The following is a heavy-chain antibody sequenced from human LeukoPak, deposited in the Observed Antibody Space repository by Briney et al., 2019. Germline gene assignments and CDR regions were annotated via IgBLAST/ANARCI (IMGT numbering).Heavy chain of an antibody. Sequence: ASVTVSFTSSGYTFTFYYMHWVRQAPGPGLEWMGWINPNSGGTNYAQKFQGRVTMTRDTSISTAYMELSRLRSDDTAVYYCARVLGYYDSSGYGYWGQGTLVTGSS. CDR1: GYTFTFYY. J-gene: IGHJ4*02. CDR2: INPNSGGT. CDR3: ARVLGYYDSSGYGY. D-gene: IGHD3-22*01. V-gene: IGHV1-2*02.